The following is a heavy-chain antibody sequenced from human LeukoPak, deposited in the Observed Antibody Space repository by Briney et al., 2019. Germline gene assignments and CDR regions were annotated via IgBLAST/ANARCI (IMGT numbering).Heavy chain of an antibody. CDR2: ITSSSSYI. J-gene: IGHJ6*03. Sequence: GGSLRLSCAASGFTFSNAWMSWVRQAPGKGLEWVSSITSSSSYIYYADSVKGRFTISRDNAKKSLSLQMNSLRAEDTAVYYCARDGDTVLTRGYYYYMDVWGKGTTLTVSS. V-gene: IGHV3-21*01. D-gene: IGHD4-23*01. CDR3: ARDGDTVLTRGYYYYMDV. CDR1: GFTFSNAW.